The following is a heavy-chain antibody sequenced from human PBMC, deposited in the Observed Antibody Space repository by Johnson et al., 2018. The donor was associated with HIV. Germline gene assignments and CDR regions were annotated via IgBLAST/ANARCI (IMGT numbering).Heavy chain of an antibody. Sequence: VQLVESGGGLVQPGGSLRLSCAASGFTFSDYWMSWVRQAPGKGLEWVANIKEDGSEKYYVDSVKGRFTISRDNAKNSLYLQMNSLRAEDTAVYYCARDQVVKAAFDIWGQGTMVTVSS. J-gene: IGHJ3*02. D-gene: IGHD2-2*01. CDR2: IKEDGSEK. V-gene: IGHV3-7*01. CDR1: GFTFSDYW. CDR3: ARDQVVKAAFDI.